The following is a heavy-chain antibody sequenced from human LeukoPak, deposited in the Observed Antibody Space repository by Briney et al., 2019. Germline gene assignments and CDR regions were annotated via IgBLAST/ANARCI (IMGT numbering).Heavy chain of an antibody. CDR3: ARMGDSARYYDSSGYYPFDY. CDR2: IYYSGST. D-gene: IGHD3-22*01. CDR1: AGSISSGDYY. V-gene: IGHV4-30-4*01. J-gene: IGHJ4*02. Sequence: PSQTLSLTCTVSAGSISSGDYYWNWIRQPPGKGLEWIGYIYYSGSTSYNPSLESRVTISVDTSKNQFSLKLSSVTAADTAVYYCARMGDSARYYDSSGYYPFDYWGQGTLVTVSS.